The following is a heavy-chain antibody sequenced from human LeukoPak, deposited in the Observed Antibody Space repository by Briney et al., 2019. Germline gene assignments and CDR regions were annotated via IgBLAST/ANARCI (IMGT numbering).Heavy chain of an antibody. CDR3: ARTPFGELLMEPFDY. CDR1: GFTFDEYT. J-gene: IGHJ4*02. CDR2: ISWDGDST. Sequence: GGSLRLSCAASGFTFDEYTMHWVRQVPGKGLEWVSLISWDGDSTYYADSVKGRFTISRDNAKNSLYLQMNSLRAEDTAVYYCARTPFGELLMEPFDYWGQGTLVTVSS. D-gene: IGHD3-10*01. V-gene: IGHV3-43*01.